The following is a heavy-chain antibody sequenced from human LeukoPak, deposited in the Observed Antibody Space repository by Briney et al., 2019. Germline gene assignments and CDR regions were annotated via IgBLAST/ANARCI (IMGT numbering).Heavy chain of an antibody. D-gene: IGHD3-9*01. CDR3: TRHPIWTDAFDI. Sequence: PGGSLRLSCTASGFTFGDYAMSWVRQAPGKGLEWVGFIRSKAYGGTTEYAASVKGRFTISRDDSKSIAYLQMNSLKTEDTAVYYCTRHPIWTDAFDIWGQGTMVTVSS. CDR2: IRSKAYGGTT. V-gene: IGHV3-49*04. CDR1: GFTFGDYA. J-gene: IGHJ3*02.